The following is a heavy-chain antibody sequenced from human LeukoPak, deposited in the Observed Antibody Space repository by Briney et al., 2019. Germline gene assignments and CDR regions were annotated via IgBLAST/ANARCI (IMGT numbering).Heavy chain of an antibody. CDR3: AKDRGSKEITPVDY. CDR1: VFTFSSYS. V-gene: IGHV3-23*01. D-gene: IGHD4-23*01. J-gene: IGHJ4*02. CDR2: ISGSGGST. Sequence: GGSLRLSCAASVFTFSSYSMSWVRQAPGKGLEWVSAISGSGGSTYYADSVKGRFTISRDNSKNTLYLQMNSLRAEDTAVYYCAKDRGSKEITPVDYWGQGTLVTVSS.